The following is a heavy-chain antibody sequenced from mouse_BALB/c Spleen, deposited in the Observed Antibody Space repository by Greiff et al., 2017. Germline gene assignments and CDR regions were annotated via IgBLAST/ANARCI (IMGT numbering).Heavy chain of an antibody. CDR1: GFTFSSYT. J-gene: IGHJ2*01. CDR2: ISSGGSYT. Sequence: EVKLMESGGGLVKPGGSLKLSCAASGFTFSSYTMSWVRQTPEKRLEWVATISSGGSYTYYPDSVKGRFTISRDNAKNTLYLQMSSLKSEDTAMYYCTREFITTASFDDWGEGTTLTVSS. CDR3: TREFITTASFDD. V-gene: IGHV5-6-4*01. D-gene: IGHD1-2*01.